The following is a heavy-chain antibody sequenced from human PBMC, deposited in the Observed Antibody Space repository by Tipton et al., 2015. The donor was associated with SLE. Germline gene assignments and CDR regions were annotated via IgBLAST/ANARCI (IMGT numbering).Heavy chain of an antibody. CDR2: IYYSGST. D-gene: IGHD6-19*01. J-gene: IGHJ4*02. CDR3: ARDGYSSGWYSIDY. Sequence: TLSLTCAVYGGSFSGYYWSWIRQPPGKGLEWIGSIYYSGSTYYNPSLKSRVTISVDTSKNQFSLKLSSVTAADTAVYYCARDGYSSGWYSIDYWGQGTLVTVSS. V-gene: IGHV4-34*01. CDR1: GGSFSGYY.